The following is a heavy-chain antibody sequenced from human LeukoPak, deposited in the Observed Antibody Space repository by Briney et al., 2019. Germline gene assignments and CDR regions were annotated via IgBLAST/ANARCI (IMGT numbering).Heavy chain of an antibody. D-gene: IGHD2-2*01. CDR2: ITPNSGAT. Sequence: ASVKVSCKASGYTFTGYYMHWVRQAPGQGLEWMGWITPNSGATNYAQKFQGRVTMTRDTSISTAYMELSRLRSDDTAVYYCARDRGYCSSTSCSSYYYYGMDVWGQGTRSPSP. J-gene: IGHJ6*02. V-gene: IGHV1-2*02. CDR3: ARDRGYCSSTSCSSYYYYGMDV. CDR1: GYTFTGYY.